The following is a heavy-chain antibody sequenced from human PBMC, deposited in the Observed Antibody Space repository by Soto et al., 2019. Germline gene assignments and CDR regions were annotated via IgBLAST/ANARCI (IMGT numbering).Heavy chain of an antibody. V-gene: IGHV1-69*02. CDR2: IIPILGIA. CDR1: GGTFSSYT. Sequence: QVQLVQSGAEVKKPGSSVKVSCKASGGTFSSYTISWVRQAPGQGLEWMGRIIPILGIANYAQKFQGRVTITADKSTSTAYMELSSLRYEDRAVDYCARGRGNRIGELLSRSYFDYWGQGTLVTVSS. D-gene: IGHD3-10*01. CDR3: ARGRGNRIGELLSRSYFDY. J-gene: IGHJ4*02.